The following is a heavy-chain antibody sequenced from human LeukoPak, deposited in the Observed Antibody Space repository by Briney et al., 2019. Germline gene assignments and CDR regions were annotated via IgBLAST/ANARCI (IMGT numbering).Heavy chain of an antibody. J-gene: IGHJ4*02. Sequence: PGGSLRLSCVVSGFTFSDYWMSWVSQAPGKGLEWVANIKEDGSGIYYVDSVEGRFTISRDNAKKSLYLQMNSLRAEDTAVYYCARGDTRGYYYRFFDYWGQGTLVTVSS. V-gene: IGHV3-7*01. CDR2: IKEDGSGI. D-gene: IGHD3-22*01. CDR3: ARGDTRGYYYRFFDY. CDR1: GFTFSDYW.